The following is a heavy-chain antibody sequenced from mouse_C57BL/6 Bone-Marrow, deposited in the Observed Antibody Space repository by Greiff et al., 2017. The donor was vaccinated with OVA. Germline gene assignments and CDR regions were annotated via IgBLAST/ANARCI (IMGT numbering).Heavy chain of an antibody. CDR2: IDPSDSET. Sequence: QVQLQQPGAELVRPGSSVKLSCKASGYTFTSYWMHWVKQRPIQGLEWIGNIDPSDSETHYNQKFKDKATLTVDKSSSTAYMQLSSLTSEGSAVYYCARKRGLRRHYWYFDVWGTGTTVTVSS. CDR1: GYTFTSYW. CDR3: ARKRGLRRHYWYFDV. J-gene: IGHJ1*03. V-gene: IGHV1-52*01. D-gene: IGHD2-2*01.